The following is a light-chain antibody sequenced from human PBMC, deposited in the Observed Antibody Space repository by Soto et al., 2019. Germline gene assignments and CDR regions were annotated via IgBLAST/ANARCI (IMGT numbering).Light chain of an antibody. CDR3: SSYTSSSTPWV. CDR2: EVS. Sequence: QSALTQPASVSGSPGQSITISCTGTSSDVGGYNYVSWYQPHPGKAPKLMIYEVSNLPSGVSNRFSGSKSVNTSSLTISGLQAADEADYCCSSYTSSSTPWVFGGGTKLTVL. V-gene: IGLV2-14*01. J-gene: IGLJ3*02. CDR1: SSDVGGYNY.